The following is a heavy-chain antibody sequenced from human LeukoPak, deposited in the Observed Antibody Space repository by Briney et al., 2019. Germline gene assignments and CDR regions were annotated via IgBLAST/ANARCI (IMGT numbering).Heavy chain of an antibody. J-gene: IGHJ5*02. Sequence: SETPSLTCTVSGGSISSYYWSWIRQPPGKGLEWIGYIYYSGSTNYNPSLKGRVTISVDTSKNQFSLKLSSVTAADTAVYYCARNYYDSSGYYEPNWFDPWGQGTLVTVSS. D-gene: IGHD3-22*01. CDR3: ARNYYDSSGYYEPNWFDP. V-gene: IGHV4-59*01. CDR2: IYYSGST. CDR1: GGSISSYY.